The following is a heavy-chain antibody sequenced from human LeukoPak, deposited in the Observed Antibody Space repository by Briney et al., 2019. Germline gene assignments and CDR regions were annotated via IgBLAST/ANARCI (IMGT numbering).Heavy chain of an antibody. CDR1: GFTFSSYW. CDR3: ARENDGSMVRGVTDY. D-gene: IGHD3-10*01. J-gene: IGHJ4*02. V-gene: IGHV3-7*01. CDR2: IKQDGSEE. Sequence: GGSLRLSCAASGFTFSSYWMSWVRQAPGKGLEWVANIKQDGSEEYYVDSVKGRFTISRDNAKNSLYLQMNSLRAEDTAVYYCARENDGSMVRGVTDYWGQGTLVTVSS.